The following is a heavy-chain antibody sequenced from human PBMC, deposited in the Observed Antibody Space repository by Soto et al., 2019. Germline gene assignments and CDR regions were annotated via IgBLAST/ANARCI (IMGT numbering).Heavy chain of an antibody. Sequence: LRLSCAASGFTFSSYWMSWVRQAPGKGLEWVANIKQDGSEKHYVDSVKGRFTISRDNAKNSLYLQMNSLRAEDTAVYYCARDCSSTSCYYYYGMDVWGQGTTVTVSS. CDR1: GFTFSSYW. D-gene: IGHD2-2*01. CDR3: ARDCSSTSCYYYYGMDV. V-gene: IGHV3-7*01. CDR2: IKQDGSEK. J-gene: IGHJ6*02.